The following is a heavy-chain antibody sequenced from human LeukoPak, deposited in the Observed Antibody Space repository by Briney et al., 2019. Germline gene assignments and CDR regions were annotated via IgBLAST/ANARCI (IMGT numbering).Heavy chain of an antibody. CDR3: ARDSAVPAAQLDD. Sequence: GGSLRLSCAASGFTFSSYGMHWVRQAPGKGPEWISCIDTSSTTIYYIDSVKGRFTISRDNAKDSLYLQMSSLRVEDTAVYYCARDSAVPAAQLDDGGQGTLVTVSS. CDR1: GFTFSSYG. J-gene: IGHJ4*02. D-gene: IGHD2-2*01. V-gene: IGHV3-48*04. CDR2: IDTSSTTI.